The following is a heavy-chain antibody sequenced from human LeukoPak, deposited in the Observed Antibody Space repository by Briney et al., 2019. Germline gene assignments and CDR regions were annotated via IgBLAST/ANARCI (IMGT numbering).Heavy chain of an antibody. J-gene: IGHJ5*02. CDR2: ISSSSTI. V-gene: IGHV3-48*04. CDR1: GFTFSSYS. CDR3: ARDPGSGSFDWFDP. D-gene: IGHD3-10*01. Sequence: GGSLRLSCAASGFTFSSYSMNWVRQAPGKGLEWVSYISSSSTIYYADSVKGRFTISRDNAKNSLYLQMNSLRAEDTAVYYCARDPGSGSFDWFDPWGQGTLVTVSS.